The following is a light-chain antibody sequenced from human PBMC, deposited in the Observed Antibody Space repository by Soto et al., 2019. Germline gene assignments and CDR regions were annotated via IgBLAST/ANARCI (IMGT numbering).Light chain of an antibody. CDR1: SSDVGSYKF. J-gene: IGLJ1*01. CDR3: SSYTTSSTLEV. V-gene: IGLV2-14*01. CDR2: EVS. Sequence: QSALTQPASASGSPGQSITISCTGTSSDVGSYKFVSWYQQHPGRAPKLMIYEVSNRPSGISNRFSGSKSGNTASLTISGLQAEDEADYYCSSYTTSSTLEVFGTGTKLTVL.